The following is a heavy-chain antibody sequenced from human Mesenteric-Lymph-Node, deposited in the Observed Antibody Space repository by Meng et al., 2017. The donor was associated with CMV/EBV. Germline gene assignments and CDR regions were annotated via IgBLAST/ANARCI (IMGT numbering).Heavy chain of an antibody. Sequence: VSVGPISGAGYSCSWFRQPPGKGLEWIGYIYYSGTASYNPSLKSRVTMSVDTSKNQFSLKLTSVTAADTALYYCAIDTSGYYHFHYWGQGTLVTVSS. CDR1: VGPISGAGYS. D-gene: IGHD3-22*01. CDR3: AIDTSGYYHFHY. V-gene: IGHV4-31*02. J-gene: IGHJ4*02. CDR2: IYYSGTA.